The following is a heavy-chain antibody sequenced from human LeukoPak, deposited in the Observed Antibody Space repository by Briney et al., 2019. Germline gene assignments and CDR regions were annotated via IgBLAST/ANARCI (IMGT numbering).Heavy chain of an antibody. CDR3: AKDALSTLIVVVTALGA. CDR1: GFTFSSYG. V-gene: IGHV3-30*18. J-gene: IGHJ4*02. Sequence: GGSLRLSCAASGFTFSSYGMHWVRQAPGKGLEWVAVISYDGSNKYYADSVKGRFTISRDNYKNTLYLQMNSLRAEDTAVYYCAKDALSTLIVVVTALGAWGQGTLVTVSS. D-gene: IGHD2-21*02. CDR2: ISYDGSNK.